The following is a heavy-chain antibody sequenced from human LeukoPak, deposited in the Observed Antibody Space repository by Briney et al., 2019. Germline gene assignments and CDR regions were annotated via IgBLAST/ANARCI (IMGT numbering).Heavy chain of an antibody. J-gene: IGHJ4*02. CDR2: ITAIDGRT. D-gene: IGHD1-26*01. Sequence: GGSLRLPCVASGFTFSSTTMGWVRQAPGRGLEWVSSITAIDGRTYYADSVRGRFTISRDNAKNSLYLQMNSLRAEDTAVYYCARKDGSYSGDYWGQGTLVTVSS. V-gene: IGHV3-23*01. CDR1: GFTFSSTT. CDR3: ARKDGSYSGDY.